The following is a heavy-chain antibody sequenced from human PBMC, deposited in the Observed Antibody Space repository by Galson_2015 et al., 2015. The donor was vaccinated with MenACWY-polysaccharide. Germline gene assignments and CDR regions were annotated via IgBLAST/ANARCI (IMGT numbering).Heavy chain of an antibody. V-gene: IGHV1-58*01. CDR1: GFTFTSSA. J-gene: IGHJ4*02. Sequence: SCKASGFTFTSSAVQWVRQARRQRLEWIGWVVAGSGNTNYAQNFQERVTITRDMSTSTAYMELSSLRSEDTAVYYCAADPEYSSASFRDRFDYWGQGTLVTVSS. CDR2: VVAGSGNT. D-gene: IGHD6-6*01. CDR3: AADPEYSSASFRDRFDY.